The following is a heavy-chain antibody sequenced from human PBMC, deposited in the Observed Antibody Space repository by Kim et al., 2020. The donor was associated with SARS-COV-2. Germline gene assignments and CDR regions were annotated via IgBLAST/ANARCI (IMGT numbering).Heavy chain of an antibody. CDR1: GFSFNNYA. V-gene: IGHV3-23*01. CDR2: ISGSGDKT. J-gene: IGHJ4*02. Sequence: GGSLRLSCTASGFSFNNYAMTWVRQAPGKGLECVSVISGSGDKTYYADSVKGRFTISRDNSKSTLFLQLSRLRVEDTAVYYCARANDYGDSAFPALPFLEYGGQGTLVAVSS. CDR3: ARANDYGDSAFPALPFLEY. D-gene: IGHD4-17*01.